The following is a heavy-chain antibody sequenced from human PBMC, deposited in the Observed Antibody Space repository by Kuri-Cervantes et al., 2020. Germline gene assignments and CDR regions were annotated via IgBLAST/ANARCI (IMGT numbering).Heavy chain of an antibody. CDR3: ARTYSSGWYVYYGMDV. CDR1: GFTVSSNY. V-gene: IGHV3-53*05. Sequence: GGSLRLSCAASGFTVSSNYMSWVRQAPGKGLEWVSVIYSGGSTYYADSVKGRFTISRDNSKNTLYLQMNSLRAEDTAVYYCARTYSSGWYVYYGMDVWGQGTTVTVSS. D-gene: IGHD6-19*01. J-gene: IGHJ6*02. CDR2: IYSGGST.